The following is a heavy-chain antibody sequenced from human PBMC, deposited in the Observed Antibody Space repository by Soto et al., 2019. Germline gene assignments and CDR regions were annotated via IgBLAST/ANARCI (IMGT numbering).Heavy chain of an antibody. CDR3: ARIGASGGSYFDY. J-gene: IGHJ4*02. V-gene: IGHV4-4*02. D-gene: IGHD1-26*01. Sequence: PSETLSLTCAVSGGSISSSNWWSWVRQPPGKGLEWIGEIYHSGSTNYNPSLKSRVTISLGKSKNQFSLKLNSVTAADTAVYYCARIGASGGSYFDYWGQGTLVTVSS. CDR1: GGSISSSNW. CDR2: IYHSGST.